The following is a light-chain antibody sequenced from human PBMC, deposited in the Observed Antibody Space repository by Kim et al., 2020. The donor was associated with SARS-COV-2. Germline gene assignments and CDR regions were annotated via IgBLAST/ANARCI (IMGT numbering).Light chain of an antibody. Sequence: SPGERATLSCRASQSVRSTYLAWYQQKPGQAPRLLIYGASSRATGIPDRFRGGGSRTDFTLTISRLEPEDFAVYYCQQYGSSPRTFGQGTKVDIK. CDR3: QQYGSSPRT. V-gene: IGKV3-20*01. CDR1: QSVRSTY. CDR2: GAS. J-gene: IGKJ1*01.